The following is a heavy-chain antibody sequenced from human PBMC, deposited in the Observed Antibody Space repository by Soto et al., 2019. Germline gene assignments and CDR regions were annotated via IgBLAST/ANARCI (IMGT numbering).Heavy chain of an antibody. D-gene: IGHD6-13*01. CDR3: ARGRYSSSWRNGPYYYYGMDV. Sequence: SETLSLTCAVYCGSFSGYYWSWIRQPPGKGLEWIGEINHSGSTNYNPSLKSRVTISVDTSKNQFSLKLSSVTAADTAVYYCARGRYSSSWRNGPYYYYGMDVWGQGTTVTVSS. CDR2: INHSGST. CDR1: CGSFSGYY. J-gene: IGHJ6*02. V-gene: IGHV4-34*01.